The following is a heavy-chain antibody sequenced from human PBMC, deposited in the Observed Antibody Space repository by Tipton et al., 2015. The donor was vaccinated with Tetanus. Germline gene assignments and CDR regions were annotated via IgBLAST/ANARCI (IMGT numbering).Heavy chain of an antibody. CDR1: GGSFSGHY. D-gene: IGHD6-19*01. CDR2: INPSGGA. V-gene: IGHV4-34*01. CDR3: ARPVKQWLVPVDS. Sequence: AGLVKPSETLSLTCAVSGGSFSGHYWSWIRQPPGEGLEWIGEINPSGGASYNPSLKSRVTISVDTSKNQFSLKLTSVTAADTAVYYCARPVKQWLVPVDSWGQGTLVTVSS. J-gene: IGHJ4*02.